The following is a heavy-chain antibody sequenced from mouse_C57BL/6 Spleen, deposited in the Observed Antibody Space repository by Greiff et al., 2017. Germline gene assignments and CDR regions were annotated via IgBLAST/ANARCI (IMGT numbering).Heavy chain of an antibody. CDR1: GYTFTSYW. CDR2: IHPKSGST. Sequence: QVQLQQPGAELVKPGASVKLSCKASGYTFTSYWMNWVKQRPGQGLEWIGMIHPKSGSTNYNEKFKSKATLTVDKSSSTAYMHLCSLTSEDSSVYYCVRHYYSRAMDYWGQGTSVTVSS. J-gene: IGHJ4*01. D-gene: IGHD2-12*01. CDR3: VRHYYSRAMDY. V-gene: IGHV1-64*01.